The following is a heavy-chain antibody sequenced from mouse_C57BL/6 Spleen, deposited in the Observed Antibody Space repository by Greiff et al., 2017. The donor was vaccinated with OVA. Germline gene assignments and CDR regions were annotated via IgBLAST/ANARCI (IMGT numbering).Heavy chain of an antibody. CDR3: ARWAYYYGDAY. J-gene: IGHJ3*01. V-gene: IGHV1-22*01. CDR2: INPNNGGT. D-gene: IGHD1-1*01. CDR1: GYTFTDYN. Sequence: VQLKESGPELVKPGASVKMSCKASGYTFTDYNMHWVKQSHGKSLEWIGYINPNNGGTSYNQKFKGKATLIVNKSSSTAYMELRSLTSEDSAVYYCARWAYYYGDAYWGQGTLVTVSA.